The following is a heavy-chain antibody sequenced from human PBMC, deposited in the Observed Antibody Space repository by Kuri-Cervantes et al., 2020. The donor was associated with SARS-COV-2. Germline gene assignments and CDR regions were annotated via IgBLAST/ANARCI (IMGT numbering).Heavy chain of an antibody. CDR3: AKDHGRYSSSTAYYGIDV. J-gene: IGHJ6*02. V-gene: IGHV3-30*18. Sequence: SLMISCAASEFTFSTDRMHLGRQAPGKGLEWVSVISFDESDKSYVEFVKGRFTISRENSKSTLYLQMNSLSAEDTAVYYCAKDHGRYSSSTAYYGIDVWGQGTTVTVSS. CDR1: EFTFSTDR. D-gene: IGHD6-6*01. CDR2: ISFDESDK.